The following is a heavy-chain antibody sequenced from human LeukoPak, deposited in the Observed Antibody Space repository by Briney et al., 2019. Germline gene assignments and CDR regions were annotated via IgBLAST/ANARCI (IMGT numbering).Heavy chain of an antibody. V-gene: IGHV7-4-1*02. CDR2: INTNTGNP. D-gene: IGHD3-3*01. Sequence: APVNVSCKASGYTFTSYAMNWVRQAPGQGLERMGWINTNTGNPTYAQGFTGRFVFSLDTSVSTAYLQISSLKAEDTAVYYCAREKFWSGYYDAFDIWGQGTMVTVSS. CDR3: AREKFWSGYYDAFDI. J-gene: IGHJ3*02. CDR1: GYTFTSYA.